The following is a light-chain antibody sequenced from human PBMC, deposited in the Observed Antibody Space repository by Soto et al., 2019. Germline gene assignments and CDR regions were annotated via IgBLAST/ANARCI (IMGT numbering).Light chain of an antibody. Sequence: QSVLTQPASVSGSPGQSISISCTGPSSDVGAYDRVSWYQHHPGKAPKLLIYEVTNRPSGVSTRVSGSKSANTASLAISGLQPEDEASYYCASYTRVDSWVFGGGTKLTVL. CDR3: ASYTRVDSWV. CDR1: SSDVGAYDR. V-gene: IGLV2-14*01. J-gene: IGLJ3*02. CDR2: EVT.